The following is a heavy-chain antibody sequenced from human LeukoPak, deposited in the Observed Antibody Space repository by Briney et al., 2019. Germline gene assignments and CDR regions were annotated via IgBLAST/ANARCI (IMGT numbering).Heavy chain of an antibody. V-gene: IGHV3-7*01. CDR3: ARQVDYSNYGFDY. Sequence: GGSLGLSCAASGFTFGSYWMSWVRQAPGKGLEWVANIKQDGSEKYYVDSVKGRFTISRDNAKNSLYLQMNSLRAEDTAVYYCARQVDYSNYGFDYWGQGTLVTVSS. CDR2: IKQDGSEK. CDR1: GFTFGSYW. J-gene: IGHJ4*02. D-gene: IGHD4-11*01.